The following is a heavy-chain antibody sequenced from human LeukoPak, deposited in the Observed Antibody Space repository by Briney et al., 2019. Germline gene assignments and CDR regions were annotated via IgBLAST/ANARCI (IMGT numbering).Heavy chain of an antibody. CDR1: GFTFRNCW. CDR3: TRVLRGYGGYYFDY. V-gene: IGHV3-49*02. D-gene: IGHD4-23*01. J-gene: IGHJ4*02. Sequence: AGGSLRLSCAASGFTFRNCWMNWVRQAPGKGLEWVGFIRSKAYGGTTEYAASVKGRFTISRDDSKSIAYLQMNSLKTEDTAVYYCTRVLRGYGGYYFDYWGRGTLVTVSS. CDR2: IRSKAYGGTT.